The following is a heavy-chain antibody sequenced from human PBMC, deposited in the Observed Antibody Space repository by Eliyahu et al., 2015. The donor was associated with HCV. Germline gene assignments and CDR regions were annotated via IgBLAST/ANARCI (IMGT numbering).Heavy chain of an antibody. CDR1: GYTFTAYF. CDR2: INPDGRST. CDR3: AREGDGYKKLDY. J-gene: IGHJ4*02. V-gene: IGHV1-46*04. Sequence: RVSCKASGYTFTAYFIHWVRQAPGQGLEWMGLINPDGRSTDYARKLQGRLTVTRDTSTSTVYMELTSLRSDDTAVYYCAREGDGYKKLDYWGQGTLVTVSS. D-gene: IGHD5-24*01.